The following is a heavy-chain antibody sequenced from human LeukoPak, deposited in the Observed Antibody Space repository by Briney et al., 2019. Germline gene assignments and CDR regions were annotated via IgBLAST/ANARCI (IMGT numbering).Heavy chain of an antibody. CDR3: ARDRSAFLTSGTYGMDV. D-gene: IGHD3-3*02. Sequence: ASVKVSCKASGGTFSSYVISWVRQAPGQGLEWMGWISAYNGNTNYAQKLQGRVTMTTDTPTSTAYMELRSLRSDDTAVYYCARDRSAFLTSGTYGMDVWGQGTTVTVSS. CDR1: GGTFSSYV. J-gene: IGHJ6*02. CDR2: ISAYNGNT. V-gene: IGHV1-18*01.